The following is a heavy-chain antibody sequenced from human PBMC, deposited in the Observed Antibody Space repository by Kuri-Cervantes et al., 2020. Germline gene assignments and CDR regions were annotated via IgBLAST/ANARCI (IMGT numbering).Heavy chain of an antibody. Sequence: SETLSLTCTVSGGSISSGDYYWSWIRQPPGKGLEWIGYIYYSGSTYYNPSLKSRVTISVDTSENQFSLKLSSVTAADTAVYFCAGYTSGSYYKGYFDNWGQGTLVTVSS. V-gene: IGHV4-30-4*01. CDR1: GGSISSGDYY. CDR2: IYYSGST. D-gene: IGHD3-10*01. CDR3: AGYTSGSYYKGYFDN. J-gene: IGHJ4*02.